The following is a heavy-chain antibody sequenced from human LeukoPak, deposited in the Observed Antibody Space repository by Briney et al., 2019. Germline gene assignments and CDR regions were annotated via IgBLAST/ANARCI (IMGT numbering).Heavy chain of an antibody. CDR2: ISGSGGST. CDR1: GFTFSSYA. CDR3: AKNVGSASGYFDY. J-gene: IGHJ4*02. D-gene: IGHD6-25*01. V-gene: IGHV3-23*01. Sequence: GGSLRLSCAASGFTFSSYAMSWVRQAPGKGLEWVSAISGSGGSTYYADSVKGRFTISRDNSKKPLYLQMNSLRAEDTAVYYCAKNVGSASGYFDYWGQGTLVTVSS.